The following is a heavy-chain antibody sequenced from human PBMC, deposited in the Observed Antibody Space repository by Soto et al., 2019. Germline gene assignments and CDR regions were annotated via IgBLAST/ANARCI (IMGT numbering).Heavy chain of an antibody. D-gene: IGHD6-19*01. J-gene: IGHJ1*01. Sequence: QVQLQESGPGLVKPSQTLSLTCAVSGGSIRSGAYYWSWIRQHPGKGLEWIGYISHRGSTYYNPSLKSRVTMSLDTSKNQFSLRLNSVTAADTAVYYCARFVMAGISDVPGHWGQGTLVTVSS. CDR1: GGSIRSGAYY. CDR2: ISHRGST. V-gene: IGHV4-31*11. CDR3: ARFVMAGISDVPGH.